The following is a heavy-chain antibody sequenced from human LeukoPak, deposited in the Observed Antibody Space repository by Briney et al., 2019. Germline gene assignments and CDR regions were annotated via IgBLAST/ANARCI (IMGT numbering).Heavy chain of an antibody. CDR2: IRYEGNNK. Sequence: TGGSLRLSCAPSGFTFSSYGMHWVRQAPGKGLEWVAFIRYEGNNKYYADSVKGRFTISRDNSKNTLYLQMNSLRAEDTAVYYCAKGAPTYYYDSSGYYSFDYWGQGTLVTVSS. CDR1: GFTFSSYG. V-gene: IGHV3-30*02. J-gene: IGHJ4*02. D-gene: IGHD3-22*01. CDR3: AKGAPTYYYDSSGYYSFDY.